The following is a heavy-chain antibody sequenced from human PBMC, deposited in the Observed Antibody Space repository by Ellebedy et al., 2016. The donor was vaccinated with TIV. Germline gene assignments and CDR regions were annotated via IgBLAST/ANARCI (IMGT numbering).Heavy chain of an antibody. V-gene: IGHV4-59*08. CDR3: ARGGTITAGTPVPDY. D-gene: IGHD3-9*01. CDR2: IFYTGST. CDR1: GGSISDYY. Sequence: MPSETLSLTCTVSGGSISDYYWSWIRQPPGQGLEYIGYIFYTGSTSYDPSLKSRVTIAVDTHKNQLSVKLNSLTAADTAVYYCARGGTITAGTPVPDYWGQGTLVTVSS. J-gene: IGHJ4*02.